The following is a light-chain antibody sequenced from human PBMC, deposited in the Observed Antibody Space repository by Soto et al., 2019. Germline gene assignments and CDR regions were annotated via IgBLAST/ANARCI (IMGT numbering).Light chain of an antibody. J-gene: IGKJ1*01. CDR1: QSISGW. CDR3: QQYSSYWT. Sequence: DIQMTQSPSTLSASVGDRVTITCRASQSISGWLAWYQQKPGKAPKLLIFKASSLKSGVPSRFSGSGSGTEFTLTISSLQPDDFATYYCQQYSSYWTFGQGTKVEI. V-gene: IGKV1-5*03. CDR2: KAS.